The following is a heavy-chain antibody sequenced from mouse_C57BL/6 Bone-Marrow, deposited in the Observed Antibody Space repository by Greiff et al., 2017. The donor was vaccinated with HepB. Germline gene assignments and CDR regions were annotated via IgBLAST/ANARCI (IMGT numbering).Heavy chain of an antibody. CDR2: ISYDGSN. D-gene: IGHD2-4*01. CDR1: GYSITSGYY. V-gene: IGHV3-6*01. J-gene: IGHJ2*01. Sequence: VQLQQSGPGLVKPSQSLSLTCSVTGYSITSGYYWNWIRQFPGNKLEWMGYISYDGSNNYNPSLKNRISITRDTSKNQFFLKLNSVTTEDTATYYCARKITPYYFDYWGQGTTLTVSS. CDR3: ARKITPYYFDY.